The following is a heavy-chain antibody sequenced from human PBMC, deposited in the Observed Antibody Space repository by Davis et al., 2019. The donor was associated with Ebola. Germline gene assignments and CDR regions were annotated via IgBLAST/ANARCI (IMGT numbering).Heavy chain of an antibody. CDR3: ARAEWLRFNRFDY. CDR1: GGTFSSYA. Sequence: SVKVSCKASGGTFSSYAFSWVRQAPGQGLEWMGGIIQIFGTANYAQKFQGRVTITADKSTSTAYMELSSLRSEDTAVYYCARAEWLRFNRFDYWGQGTLVTVFS. J-gene: IGHJ4*02. V-gene: IGHV1-69*06. D-gene: IGHD5-12*01. CDR2: IIQIFGTA.